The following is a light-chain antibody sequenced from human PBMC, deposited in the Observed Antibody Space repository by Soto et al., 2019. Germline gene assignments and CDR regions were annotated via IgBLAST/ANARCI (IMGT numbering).Light chain of an antibody. CDR3: QQYNDWPRIT. Sequence: EIVMTQSPATLSLSPGERATLSCRASQTIDNTLAWYQQKPGQAPRLLIYGASRATGIPARFSGSGSGTEFTLTISSLQSEEFAVYYCQQYNDWPRITSGQGTRREIK. V-gene: IGKV3-15*01. J-gene: IGKJ5*01. CDR1: QTIDNT. CDR2: GAS.